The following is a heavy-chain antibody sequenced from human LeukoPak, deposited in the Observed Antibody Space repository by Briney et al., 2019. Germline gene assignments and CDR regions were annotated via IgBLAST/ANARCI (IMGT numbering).Heavy chain of an antibody. D-gene: IGHD5-24*01. J-gene: IGHJ3*02. V-gene: IGHV3-73*01. Sequence: GGSLRLSCAASGFTFSGSAMHWVRQASGKGLEWVGRIRSKANSYATAYAASVKGRFTISRDDSKNTAYLQMNSLKTEDTAVYYCTTVSGYGYNPDDAFDIWGQGTMVTVSS. CDR2: IRSKANSYAT. CDR3: TTVSGYGYNPDDAFDI. CDR1: GFTFSGSA.